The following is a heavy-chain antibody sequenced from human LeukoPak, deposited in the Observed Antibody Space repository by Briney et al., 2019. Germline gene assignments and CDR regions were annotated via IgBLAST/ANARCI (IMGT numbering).Heavy chain of an antibody. Sequence: GGSLRLSCAASGFTFSSYAMSWVRQAPGKGLEWVAVIWYDGSNKYYADSVKGRFTISRDNSKNTLYLQMNSLRAEDTAVYYCARAEYCYYCGMDVWGQGTTVTVSS. J-gene: IGHJ6*02. CDR2: IWYDGSNK. V-gene: IGHV3-33*08. CDR3: ARAEYCYYCGMDV. CDR1: GFTFSSYA. D-gene: IGHD2/OR15-2a*01.